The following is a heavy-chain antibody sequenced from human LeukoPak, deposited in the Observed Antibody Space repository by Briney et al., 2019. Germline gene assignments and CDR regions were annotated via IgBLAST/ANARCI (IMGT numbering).Heavy chain of an antibody. J-gene: IGHJ4*02. D-gene: IGHD3-22*01. Sequence: SETLSLTCSVSGGSVSSGSYYWSWIRQPPGKGLEWIGYIYHSGSINYNPSLKSRVTISVDTSKNQFSLKLSSVTAADTAVYYCASRPVVATSLDHWGQGTLVTVSS. CDR2: IYHSGSI. V-gene: IGHV4-61*01. CDR3: ASRPVVATSLDH. CDR1: GGSVSSGSYY.